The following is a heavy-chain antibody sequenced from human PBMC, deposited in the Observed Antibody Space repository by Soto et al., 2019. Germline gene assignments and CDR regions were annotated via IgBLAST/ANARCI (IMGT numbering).Heavy chain of an antibody. V-gene: IGHV4-31*03. CDR1: GGSISSGGYY. Sequence: SETLSLTCTVSGGSISSGGYYWSWIRQHPGKGLEWIGYIYYSGSTYYNPSLKSRVTISVDTSKNQFSLKLSSVTAADTAVYYCARAGRGSSHFSRYWFDPWGQGTLVNV. CDR3: ARAGRGSSHFSRYWFDP. CDR2: IYYSGST. D-gene: IGHD6-6*01. J-gene: IGHJ5*02.